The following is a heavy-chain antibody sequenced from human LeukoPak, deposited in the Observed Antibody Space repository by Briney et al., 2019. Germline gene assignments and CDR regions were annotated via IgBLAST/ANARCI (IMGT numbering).Heavy chain of an antibody. J-gene: IGHJ6*02. CDR3: ARDFQWEPTGGYYYGMDV. CDR2: ISYDGNNK. Sequence: GGSLRLSCAASGFTFSSYAIHWVRQAPGKGLEWVALISYDGNNKYYADSVKGRFTISRDNSKNTLYLQMNSLRAEDTAVYYCARDFQWEPTGGYYYGMDVWGQGTTVTVFS. V-gene: IGHV3-30-3*01. D-gene: IGHD1-26*01. CDR1: GFTFSSYA.